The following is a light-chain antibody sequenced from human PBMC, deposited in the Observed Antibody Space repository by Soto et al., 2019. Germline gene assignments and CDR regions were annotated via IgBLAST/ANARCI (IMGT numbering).Light chain of an antibody. CDR3: QHYGSSLT. CDR1: QSVSRSY. CDR2: GAS. J-gene: IGKJ4*01. Sequence: EIVLPQSPGTLSLSPGERATLSCRASQSVSRSYLAWYQQKPGQAPRLLIYGASSRATGIPDRFSGSGSGTDFTLTISRLEPEDFAVYYCQHYGSSLTGGGGTKVEIK. V-gene: IGKV3-20*01.